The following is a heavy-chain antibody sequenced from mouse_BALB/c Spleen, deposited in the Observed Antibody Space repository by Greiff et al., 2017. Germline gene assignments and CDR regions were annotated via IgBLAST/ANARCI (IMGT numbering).Heavy chain of an antibody. CDR3: ARSFITTAPFDY. Sequence: EVQLQQSGPELVKPWASVKISCKASGYSFTGYFMNWVMQSHGKSLEWIGRINPYNGDTFYNQKFKGKATLTVDKSSSTAHMELRSLASEDSAVYYCARSFITTAPFDYWGQGTTLTVSS. D-gene: IGHD1-2*01. CDR1: GYSFTGYF. J-gene: IGHJ2*01. CDR2: INPYNGDT. V-gene: IGHV1-20*02.